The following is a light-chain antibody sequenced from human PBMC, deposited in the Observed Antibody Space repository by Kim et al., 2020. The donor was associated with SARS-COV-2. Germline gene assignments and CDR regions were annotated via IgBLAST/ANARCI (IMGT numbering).Light chain of an antibody. V-gene: IGKV3-15*01. J-gene: IGKJ4*01. CDR1: QSVRNN. CDR3: QQYNNWPLT. Sequence: EIVMTQSPATLSVSPGERATLSCRASQSVRNNLAWYQQKPGQAPRFLIYGASTRATGIPARFSGSGSGTEFTLTISSLQSEDFAVYYCQQYNNWPLTFGGGTKVDIK. CDR2: GAS.